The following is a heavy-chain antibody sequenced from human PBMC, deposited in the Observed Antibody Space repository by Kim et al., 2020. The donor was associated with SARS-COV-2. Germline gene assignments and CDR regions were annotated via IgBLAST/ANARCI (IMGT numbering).Heavy chain of an antibody. V-gene: IGHV1-69*13. Sequence: SVKVSCKASGGAFNTFAISWLRQAPGQGLEWMGGVTPIFRKVDYAQKFQGRLTISADETASTGYMELRSLTSDDTGVYFCASDGVSTSDWFFDVWGHGTQVTVAS. J-gene: IGHJ2*01. CDR1: GGAFNTFA. CDR3: ASDGVSTSDWFFDV. CDR2: VTPIFRKV.